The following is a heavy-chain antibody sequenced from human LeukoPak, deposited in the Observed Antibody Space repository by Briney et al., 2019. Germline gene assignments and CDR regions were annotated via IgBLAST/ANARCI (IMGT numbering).Heavy chain of an antibody. CDR3: ARGGILTGYPSSGKRYHYYYMDV. D-gene: IGHD3-9*01. CDR2: ISSSGSTI. CDR1: GFTFSSYE. Sequence: GGSLRLSCAASGFTFSSYEMNWVRQAPGKGLEWVSYISSSGSTIYYADSVKGRFTISRDNCKNTLYLQMNSLRAEDTAVYYCARGGILTGYPSSGKRYHYYYMDVWGKGTTVTISS. V-gene: IGHV3-48*03. J-gene: IGHJ6*03.